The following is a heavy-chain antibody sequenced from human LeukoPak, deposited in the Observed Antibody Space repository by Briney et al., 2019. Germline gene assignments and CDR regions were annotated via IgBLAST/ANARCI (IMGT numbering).Heavy chain of an antibody. CDR1: GFTFSDYY. CDR2: ISSSGSTI. D-gene: IGHD3-22*01. J-gene: IGHJ3*02. Sequence: PGGSLRLSCAASGFTFSDYYMSWIRQAPGKGLEWVSYISSSGSTIYYADSVKGRFTISRDNAKNSLYLQMNSLRAEDTAVYYCARDLLGYYYDSSGPIHAFDIWGQGTMVTVSS. V-gene: IGHV3-11*01. CDR3: ARDLLGYYYDSSGPIHAFDI.